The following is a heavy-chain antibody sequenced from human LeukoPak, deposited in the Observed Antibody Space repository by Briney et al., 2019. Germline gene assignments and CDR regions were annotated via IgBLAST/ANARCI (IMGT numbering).Heavy chain of an antibody. J-gene: IGHJ5*02. CDR3: ARGPSPSYGAWFGP. D-gene: IGHD3-16*01. V-gene: IGHV4-34*01. Sequence: SETLSLTCAVFDGSLSTYDWSWIRQAPGKGLEWIGKIGHGGDTNYNPSLNGRVTISVDTFRNQVSLKLTSVTAADTAVYYCARGPSPSYGAWFGPWGQGTLVTVSS. CDR1: DGSLSTYD. CDR2: IGHGGDT.